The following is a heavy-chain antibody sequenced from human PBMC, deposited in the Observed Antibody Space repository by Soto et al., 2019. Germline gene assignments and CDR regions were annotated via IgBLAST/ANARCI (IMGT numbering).Heavy chain of an antibody. D-gene: IGHD3-10*01. J-gene: IGHJ6*02. CDR3: ARVLLLLWFGEWGYYGMDV. V-gene: IGHV1-18*01. Sequence: QVQLVQSGAEVKKPGASVKVSCKASGYTFTSYGISWVRQAPGQGLEWMGWISAYNGNTNYAQKLQGRVTMTTDTSTSTAYMELRSLRSDDTAAYYCARVLLLLWFGEWGYYGMDVWGQGTTVTVSS. CDR2: ISAYNGNT. CDR1: GYTFTSYG.